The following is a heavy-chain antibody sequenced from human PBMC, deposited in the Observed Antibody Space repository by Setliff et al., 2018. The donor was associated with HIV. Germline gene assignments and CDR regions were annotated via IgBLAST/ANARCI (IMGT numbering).Heavy chain of an antibody. CDR2: IYSSGKT. J-gene: IGHJ4*02. Sequence: LSLTCIVSGGSISNYYWSWIRQPPGKGLEWIGYIYSSGKTKYNPSLKSRVAISVDTSKKKFSLKLTSMTATDTAVYYCASEKKAWSVSDSFYEYWGQGVPVTVSS. CDR1: GGSISNYY. CDR3: ASEKKAWSVSDSFYEY. V-gene: IGHV4-59*01. D-gene: IGHD3-3*01.